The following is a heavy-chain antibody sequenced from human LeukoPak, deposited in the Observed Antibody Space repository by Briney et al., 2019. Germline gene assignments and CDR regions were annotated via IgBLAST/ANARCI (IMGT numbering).Heavy chain of an antibody. V-gene: IGHV3-23*01. CDR2: ISGSGGST. CDR1: GFTFSSYA. J-gene: IGHJ3*02. D-gene: IGHD1-7*01. Sequence: GGSLRLSCAASGFTFSSYAMSWVRQAPGKGLEWVSAISGSGGSTYYADSVKGRFTISRDNSKNTLYLQMNSLKTEDTAVYYCTAENFLYAFDIWGQGTMVTVSS. CDR3: TAENFLYAFDI.